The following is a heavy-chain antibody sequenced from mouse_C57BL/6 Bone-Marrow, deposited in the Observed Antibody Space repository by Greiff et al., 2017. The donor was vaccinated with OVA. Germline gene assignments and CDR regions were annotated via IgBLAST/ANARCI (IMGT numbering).Heavy chain of an antibody. J-gene: IGHJ2*01. CDR1: GYTFTSYW. CDR3: TRSPYYGSSYGRDY. Sequence: VQLQQSGTVLARPGASVKMSCKTSGYTFTSYWMHWVKQRPGQGLEWIGAIYPGNSDTSYNQQFQGKAKLTAVTSASTAYMELSSLTNEDSAVYYCTRSPYYGSSYGRDYWGQGTTLTVSA. CDR2: IYPGNSDT. V-gene: IGHV1-5*01. D-gene: IGHD1-1*01.